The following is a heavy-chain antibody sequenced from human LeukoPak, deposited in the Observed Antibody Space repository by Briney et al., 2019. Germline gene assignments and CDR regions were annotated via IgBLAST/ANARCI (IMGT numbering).Heavy chain of an antibody. V-gene: IGHV3-30-3*01. CDR1: GFTFSSYA. CDR3: AREVIMIMSHAFDI. CDR2: ISYDGSNK. Sequence: PGGSLRLSCAASGFTFSSYAMHWVRQAPGKGLEGVAVISYDGSNKCYAGSVKGRFTISRYNSKNTLDMQMNSLRAEDTAVYYCAREVIMIMSHAFDIWGQGTMVTVSS. J-gene: IGHJ3*02. D-gene: IGHD3-16*01.